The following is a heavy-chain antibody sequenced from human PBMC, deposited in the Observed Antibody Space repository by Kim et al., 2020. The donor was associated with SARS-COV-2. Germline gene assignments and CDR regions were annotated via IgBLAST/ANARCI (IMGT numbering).Heavy chain of an antibody. J-gene: IGHJ6*02. Sequence: GGSLRLSCAASGFTFSSYSMNWVRQAPGKGLEWVSSISSSSSYIYYADSVKGRFTISRDNAKNSLYLQMNSLRAEDTAVYYCARGLSGYSSSSPYYYYGMDVWGQGTTVTVSS. CDR3: ARGLSGYSSSSPYYYYGMDV. D-gene: IGHD6-6*01. CDR1: GFTFSSYS. V-gene: IGHV3-21*01. CDR2: ISSSSSYI.